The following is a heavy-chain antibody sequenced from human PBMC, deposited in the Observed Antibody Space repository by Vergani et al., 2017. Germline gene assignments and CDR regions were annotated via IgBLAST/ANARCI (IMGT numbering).Heavy chain of an antibody. J-gene: IGHJ6*02. CDR2: IYPGDSDT. CDR3: ARSDMVRGMIQNYYYGMDV. Sequence: EVQLVQSGAEVKKPGESLKISCKGSGYSFTSYWIGWVRQMPGKGLEWMGIIYPGDSDTIYSPSFQGQVTISAEKSISTANLQWSSLKASDTAMYYCARSDMVRGMIQNYYYGMDVWGQGTTVTVSS. V-gene: IGHV5-51*01. CDR1: GYSFTSYW. D-gene: IGHD3-10*01.